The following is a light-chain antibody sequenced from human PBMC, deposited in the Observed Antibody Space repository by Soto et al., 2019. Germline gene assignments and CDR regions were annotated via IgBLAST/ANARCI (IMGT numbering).Light chain of an antibody. V-gene: IGKV1-12*01. CDR1: QGINIW. J-gene: IGKJ3*01. CDR3: RQSHSA. Sequence: DIQMTQSPSSVAASAGDRVTITCRASQGINIWLAWYQQKPGKAPKLLIYAASSLQRGGPSRFSGSGSGTDFTLTINSLQPEDFASYYCRQSHSAFGPGTQVDL. CDR2: AAS.